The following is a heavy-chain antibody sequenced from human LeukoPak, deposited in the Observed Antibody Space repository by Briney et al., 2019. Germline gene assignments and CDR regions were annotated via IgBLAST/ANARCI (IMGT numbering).Heavy chain of an antibody. V-gene: IGHV3-53*01. J-gene: IGHJ4*02. CDR1: GFTVSNSY. D-gene: IGHD3-22*01. Sequence: PGGSLRLSCAASGFTVSNSYINWVRQAPGKGLEWVSVIYGGGTTSYADSVKGRFAISRDNSKNTVYLQMNSLRAEDTAVYYCARAGSYYYDSSGFYRPNDYWGQGTLVTVSS. CDR3: ARAGSYYYDSSGFYRPNDY. CDR2: IYGGGTT.